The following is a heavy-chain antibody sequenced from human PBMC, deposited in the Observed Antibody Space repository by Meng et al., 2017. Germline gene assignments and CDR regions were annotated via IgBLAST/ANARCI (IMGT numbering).Heavy chain of an antibody. J-gene: IGHJ6*02. CDR1: GFTFSDYY. Sequence: GESLKISCAASGFTFSDYYMSWIRQAPGKGLEWVSYISSSGSTIYYADSVKGRFTISGDNAKNSLYLQMNSLRAEDTAVYYCARDRNWNYDVWGQGTTVTVSS. V-gene: IGHV3-11*01. CDR3: ARDRNWNYDV. CDR2: ISSSGSTI. D-gene: IGHD1-7*01.